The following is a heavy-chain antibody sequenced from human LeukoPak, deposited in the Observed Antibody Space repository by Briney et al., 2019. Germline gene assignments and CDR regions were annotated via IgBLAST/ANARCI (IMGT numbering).Heavy chain of an antibody. CDR3: ARRDDHNGRDY. J-gene: IGHJ4*02. CDR2: TSYDGSNK. V-gene: IGHV3-30*03. Sequence: GGSLRLSCAASGFTFSSYGMHWVRQAPGKGLEWVAVTSYDGSNKYYADSVKGRFTISRDNSKNTVYLQMNSLRAEDTAMYYCARRDDHNGRDYWGQGTLVTVSS. CDR1: GFTFSSYG. D-gene: IGHD5-24*01.